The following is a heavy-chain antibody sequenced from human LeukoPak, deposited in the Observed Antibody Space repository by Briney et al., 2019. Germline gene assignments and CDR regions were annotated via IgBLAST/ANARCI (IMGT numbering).Heavy chain of an antibody. D-gene: IGHD2-8*01. CDR1: GFSFTNYW. V-gene: IGHV3-23*01. Sequence: GGSLRLSCAASGFSFTNYWMSWVRQAPGQGLDWVSGLSRGGGSTNYADSVKGRFTISRDYSKNMVFLQMNSLRPEDTAVYYCAKEQRIRHCSEGVCMEGYYFDYWGQGSLVTVSS. CDR3: AKEQRIRHCSEGVCMEGYYFDY. J-gene: IGHJ4*02. CDR2: LSRGGGST.